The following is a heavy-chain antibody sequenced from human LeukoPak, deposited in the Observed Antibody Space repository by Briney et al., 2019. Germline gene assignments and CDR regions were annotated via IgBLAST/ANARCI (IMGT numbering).Heavy chain of an antibody. CDR2: IDTYRRST. Sequence: ASVKVSCKASGYTSFSYGVSWGRQAPGQGLEWMGWIDTYRRSTNYAQNLQGRVTVTTDTSTTTVYMELRSLRLDDTAVYYCARPNTDTAGYYFDYSGQGTLVTVSS. J-gene: IGHJ4*02. CDR3: ARPNTDTAGYYFDY. V-gene: IGHV1-18*01. CDR1: GYTSFSYG. D-gene: IGHD6-13*01.